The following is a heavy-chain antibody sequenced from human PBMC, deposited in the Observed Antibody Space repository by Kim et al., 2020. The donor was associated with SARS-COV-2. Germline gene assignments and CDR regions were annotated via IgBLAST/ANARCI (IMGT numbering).Heavy chain of an antibody. D-gene: IGHD1-26*01. J-gene: IGHJ3*01. CDR3: ARSRVGAATEGAFDV. Sequence: SETLSLTCTVSGGSISNYYWSWIRQPPGKGLEWIEYISYSGSTNYNPSLKSRVTISVDTSKNQFSLQLSSVAAADTAMYHCARSRVGAATEGAFDVWGQGTKVTVSS. CDR2: ISYSGST. V-gene: IGHV4-59*01. CDR1: GGSISNYY.